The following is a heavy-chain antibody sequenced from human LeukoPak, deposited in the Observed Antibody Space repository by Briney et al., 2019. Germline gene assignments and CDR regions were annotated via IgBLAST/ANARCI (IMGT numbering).Heavy chain of an antibody. Sequence: KPSETLSLTCTVSSGSISSSSYYWGWIRQPPGKGLEWIGSIYYSGSTYYNPSLKSRVTISVDTSKNQFSLKLSSVTAADTAVYYCARQIYCGGDCYSGFDYWGQGTLVTVSS. CDR1: SGSISSSSYY. V-gene: IGHV4-39*01. CDR3: ARQIYCGGDCYSGFDY. J-gene: IGHJ4*02. D-gene: IGHD2-21*01. CDR2: IYYSGST.